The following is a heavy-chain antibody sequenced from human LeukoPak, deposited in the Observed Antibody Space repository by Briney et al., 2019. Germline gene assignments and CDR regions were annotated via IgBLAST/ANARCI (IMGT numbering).Heavy chain of an antibody. V-gene: IGHV1-69*01. D-gene: IGHD3-22*01. Sequence: SVKVSCKASGGTFSSYAISWVRQAPGQGLEWIGGIIPIFGTANYAQKFQGRVTITADESTSTAYMELSSLRSEDTAVYYCARGEAYYYDSSGYLGGWGQGTLVTVSS. J-gene: IGHJ4*02. CDR1: GGTFSSYA. CDR2: IIPIFGTA. CDR3: ARGEAYYYDSSGYLGG.